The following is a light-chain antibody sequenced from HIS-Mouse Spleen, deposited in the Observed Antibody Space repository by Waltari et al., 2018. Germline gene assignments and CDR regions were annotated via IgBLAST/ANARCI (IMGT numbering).Light chain of an antibody. CDR2: DDS. V-gene: IGLV3-21*03. CDR1: NIGSKS. Sequence: SYVLTQPPSVSVAPGKTARITCGGNNIGSKSVHWYQQQPGQAPVLVGYDDSDRPSGMPERFAGSNSGNTATLTISRVEAGDEADYYCQVWDSSSDHVVFGGGTKLTVL. J-gene: IGLJ2*01. CDR3: QVWDSSSDHVV.